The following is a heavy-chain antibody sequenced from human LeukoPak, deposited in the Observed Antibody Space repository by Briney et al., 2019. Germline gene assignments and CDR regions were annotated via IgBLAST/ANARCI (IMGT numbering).Heavy chain of an antibody. Sequence: TSSETLSLTCTVSGGSISSSSYYWGWIRQPPGKGLEWIGSIYYSGSTYYNPSLKSRVTISVDTSKNQFSLKLSSVTAADTAVYYCARPTARGSPGETDAFDIWGQGTMVTVSS. CDR2: IYYSGST. V-gene: IGHV4-39*01. D-gene: IGHD3-16*01. J-gene: IGHJ3*02. CDR1: GGSISSSSYY. CDR3: ARPTARGSPGETDAFDI.